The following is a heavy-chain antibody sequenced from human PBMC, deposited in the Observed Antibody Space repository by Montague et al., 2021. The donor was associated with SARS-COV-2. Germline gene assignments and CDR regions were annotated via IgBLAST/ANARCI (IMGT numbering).Heavy chain of an antibody. D-gene: IGHD3-9*01. V-gene: IGHV4-59*08. Sequence: SETLSLTCTVSGGSISSYYWSWIRQPPGKGLEWIGYIYYSGSTNXNPSLKSRVTISVDTSKNQFSLKLSSVTAADTAVYYCARHGLVRYFDWLSHNYGMDVWGQGTTVTVSS. CDR1: GGSISSYY. CDR3: ARHGLVRYFDWLSHNYGMDV. CDR2: IYYSGST. J-gene: IGHJ6*02.